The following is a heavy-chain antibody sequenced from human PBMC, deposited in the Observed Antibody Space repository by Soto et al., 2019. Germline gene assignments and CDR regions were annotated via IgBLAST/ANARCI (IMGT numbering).Heavy chain of an antibody. Sequence: ASVKVSCKVSGYTLTELSMHWVRRAPGKGLEWMGGFDPEDGETIYAQKFQGRVTMTADTSTDTAYMELRSLRSDDTAVYYCASTDTASWFGESWGQGTLVTVSS. J-gene: IGHJ4*02. CDR3: ASTDTASWFGES. D-gene: IGHD3-10*01. CDR1: GYTLTELS. V-gene: IGHV1-24*01. CDR2: FDPEDGET.